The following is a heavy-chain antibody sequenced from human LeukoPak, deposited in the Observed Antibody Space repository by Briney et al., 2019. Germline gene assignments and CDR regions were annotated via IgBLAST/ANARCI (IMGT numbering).Heavy chain of an antibody. CDR3: AREGGYYSLAFDY. J-gene: IGHJ4*02. Sequence: SETLSLTCTVSGGSISSYYWSWIRQPPGKGLEWIGYIYYSGSTNYNPSLKSRVTISVDTSKNQFSLKLSSVTAADTAVYYCAREGGYYSLAFDYWGQGTLVTVSS. V-gene: IGHV4-59*01. CDR2: IYYSGST. CDR1: GGSISSYY. D-gene: IGHD3-22*01.